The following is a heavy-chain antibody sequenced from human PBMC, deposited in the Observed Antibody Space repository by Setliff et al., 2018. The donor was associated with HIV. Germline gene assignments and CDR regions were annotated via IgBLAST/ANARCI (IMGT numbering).Heavy chain of an antibody. V-gene: IGHV1-46*01. J-gene: IGHJ4*02. CDR1: GYTFTSYY. D-gene: IGHD6-13*01. CDR3: VRYRGGYSSSLDS. CDR2: VYPSDGST. Sequence: ASVKVSCKASGYTFTSYYMHWVRQAPGQGLEWMGMVYPSDGSTSYAQKFQGRVTMTRDTSTSTIYMERNSLTSEDTALYYCVRYRGGYSSSLDSWGQGTLVTVSS.